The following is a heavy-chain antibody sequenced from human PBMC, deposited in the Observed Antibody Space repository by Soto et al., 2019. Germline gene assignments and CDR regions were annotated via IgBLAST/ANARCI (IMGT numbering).Heavy chain of an antibody. V-gene: IGHV3-23*01. D-gene: IGHD4-4*01. CDR2: ISGSGGST. Sequence: GWSLRLSCAASGFTFSSYAMSWVRQAPGKGLEWVSAISGSGGSTYYADSVKGRFTISRDNSKNTLYLQMNSLRAEDTAVYYCAKGEVSNYSAYYYGMDVWGQGTTVTVSS. J-gene: IGHJ6*02. CDR3: AKGEVSNYSAYYYGMDV. CDR1: GFTFSSYA.